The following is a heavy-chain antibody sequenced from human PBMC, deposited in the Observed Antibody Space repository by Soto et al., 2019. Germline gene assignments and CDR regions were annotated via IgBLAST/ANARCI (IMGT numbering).Heavy chain of an antibody. Sequence: PEGSLRLSCAASGFTFGNYSMHWVRQAPGKGLEWVAVISKDGDKKYYADSVKGRFTISRDNSKNTLYLQMNSLRPEDTAVHYCAREWSVANPGYWGQGTQVTVSS. CDR1: GFTFGNYS. V-gene: IGHV3-30-3*01. CDR3: AREWSVANPGY. D-gene: IGHD5-12*01. J-gene: IGHJ4*02. CDR2: ISKDGDKK.